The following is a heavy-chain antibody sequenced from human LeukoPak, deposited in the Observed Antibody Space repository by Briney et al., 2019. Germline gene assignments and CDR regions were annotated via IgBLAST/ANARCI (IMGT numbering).Heavy chain of an antibody. Sequence: GGSLRLSCAASGFTFSSYAMSWVRQAPGKGLEWVSAISGSGGSTYYADSVKGRLTISRDNSKNTLYLQMNSLRAEDTAVYYCARATPNYVGIRSFRYGMDVWGQGTTVTVSS. CDR2: ISGSGGST. CDR1: GFTFSSYA. V-gene: IGHV3-23*01. CDR3: ARATPNYVGIRSFRYGMDV. D-gene: IGHD3-16*01. J-gene: IGHJ6*02.